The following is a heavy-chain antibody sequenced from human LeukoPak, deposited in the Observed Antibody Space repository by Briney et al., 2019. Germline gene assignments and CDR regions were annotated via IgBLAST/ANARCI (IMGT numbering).Heavy chain of an antibody. V-gene: IGHV4-34*01. D-gene: IGHD2-2*01. CDR3: ATRRRYCSSTSCYYYYGMDV. J-gene: IGHJ6*04. Sequence: SETLSLTCAVYGGSFSGYYWSWIRQPPGKGLEWIGEINHSGSTNYNPSLKSRVTISVDTSKNQFFLKLSSVTAADTAVYYCATRRRYCSSTSCYYYYGMDVWGKGTTVTVSS. CDR1: GGSFSGYY. CDR2: INHSGST.